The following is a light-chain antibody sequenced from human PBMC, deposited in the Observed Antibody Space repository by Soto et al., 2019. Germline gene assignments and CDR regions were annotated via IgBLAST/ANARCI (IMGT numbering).Light chain of an antibody. CDR1: QSVGGTF. Sequence: IVWTHSPGTLSFSPGEVATLSFGAIQSVGGTFLAWYQQKGGQAPRLLIHGASNRATGIPARFSGSGSGTDFTLTISSLEPEDFAVYYCQQRSNWPPITFGQGTRLEIK. CDR3: QQRSNWPPIT. CDR2: GAS. J-gene: IGKJ5*01. V-gene: IGKV3-11*01.